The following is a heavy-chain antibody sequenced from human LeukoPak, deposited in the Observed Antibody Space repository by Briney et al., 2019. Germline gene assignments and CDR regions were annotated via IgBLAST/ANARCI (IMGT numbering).Heavy chain of an antibody. CDR2: TSTFNSRT. Sequence: ASVKVSCKASGYSFTSYGIYWVRQASGQGLEWMGWTSTFNSRTHTARNFQGRVTMTTDTSATTAYLEVSGLTSNDTAVYYCAREALNSGAWIFWGQGSLVIVSS. V-gene: IGHV1-18*01. CDR3: AREALNSGAWIF. J-gene: IGHJ4*02. D-gene: IGHD6-25*01. CDR1: GYSFTSYG.